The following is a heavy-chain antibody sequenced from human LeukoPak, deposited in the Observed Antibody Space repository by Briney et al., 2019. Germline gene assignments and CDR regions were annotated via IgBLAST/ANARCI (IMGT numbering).Heavy chain of an antibody. Sequence: GGSLRLSCVASGFALSSYSMNWVRQAPGKGLEWVSYISSSGSTIYYADSVRGRFTISRDNSKNTLYLQMNSLRAEDTAVYYCARESIVGATYAFDIWGQGTMVTVSS. CDR2: ISSSGSTI. CDR1: GFALSSYS. D-gene: IGHD1-26*01. CDR3: ARESIVGATYAFDI. V-gene: IGHV3-48*01. J-gene: IGHJ3*02.